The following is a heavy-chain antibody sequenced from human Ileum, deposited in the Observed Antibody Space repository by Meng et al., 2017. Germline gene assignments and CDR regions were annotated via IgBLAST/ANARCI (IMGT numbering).Heavy chain of an antibody. J-gene: IGHJ2*01. CDR2: INHSGST. CDR1: GGSFSGYY. V-gene: IGHV4-34*01. Sequence: QVELQQWGAGPLTPSDTLSLTCAVYGGSFSGYYWSGIRQAPGKGLEWIGEINHSGSTNYNPSLKSRVSISVDRSNNQISLTVSSVTAADTAVYYCARGRYGDYWCYFDLWGRGTLVTVSS. D-gene: IGHD4-17*01. CDR3: ARGRYGDYWCYFDL.